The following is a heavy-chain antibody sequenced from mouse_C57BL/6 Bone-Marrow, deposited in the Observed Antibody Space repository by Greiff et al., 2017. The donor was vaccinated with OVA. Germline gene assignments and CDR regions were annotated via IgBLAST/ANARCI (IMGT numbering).Heavy chain of an antibody. J-gene: IGHJ1*03. CDR1: GFTFSDYY. D-gene: IGHD1-1*01. Sequence: EVHLVESEGGLVQPGSSMKLSCTASGFTFSDYYMAWVRQVPEKGLEWVANINYDGSSTYYLDSLKSRFIISRDNAKNILYLQMSSLKSEDTATYYCARDRRDITTVHWYFDVWGTGTTVTVSS. CDR3: ARDRRDITTVHWYFDV. V-gene: IGHV5-16*01. CDR2: INYDGSST.